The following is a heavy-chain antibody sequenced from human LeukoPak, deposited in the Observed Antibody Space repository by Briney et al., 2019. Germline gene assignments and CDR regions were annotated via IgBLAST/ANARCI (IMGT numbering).Heavy chain of an antibody. CDR1: GGSISSYY. CDR3: ARLSSTLYYTMDV. D-gene: IGHD6-6*01. CDR2: IQNSAIYRAKI. V-gene: IGHV4-59*08. Sequence: SETLSLTCAVSGGSISSYYWTWIRQPPGKGLEWVGYIQNSAIYRAKIKSSPSLQSRVSLSIDTSKNQVSLTVNSVTAADTAVYYCARLSSTLYYTMDVWGPGTAVTVSS. J-gene: IGHJ6*02.